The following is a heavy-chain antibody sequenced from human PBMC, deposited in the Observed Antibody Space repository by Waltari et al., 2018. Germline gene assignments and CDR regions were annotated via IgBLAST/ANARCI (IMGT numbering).Heavy chain of an antibody. V-gene: IGHV4-34*01. CDR3: ARGLFSSGWYRHSFGY. J-gene: IGHJ4*02. CDR2: INHSGST. CDR1: GGSFSGYY. Sequence: QVQLQQWGAGLLKPSETLSLTCAVYGGSFSGYYWSWIRQPPGKGLEWIGEINHSGSTNYNPSLKSRVTISVDTSKNQFSLKLSSVTAADTAVYYCARGLFSSGWYRHSFGYWGQGTLVTVSS. D-gene: IGHD6-19*01.